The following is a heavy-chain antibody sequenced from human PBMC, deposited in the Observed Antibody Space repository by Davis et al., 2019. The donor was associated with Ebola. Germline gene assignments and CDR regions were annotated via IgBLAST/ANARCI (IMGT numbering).Heavy chain of an antibody. V-gene: IGHV1-18*01. D-gene: IGHD3-16*01. CDR2: ISAYNGNT. Sequence: ASVKVSCKASGYTFTSYGISWVRQAPGQGLEWMGWISAYNGNTNYAQKLQGRVTMTTDTSTSTTYMELRSLRSDDTAVYYCASLWGSYPPPYYYYGMDVWGQGTTVTVSS. J-gene: IGHJ6*02. CDR1: GYTFTSYG. CDR3: ASLWGSYPPPYYYYGMDV.